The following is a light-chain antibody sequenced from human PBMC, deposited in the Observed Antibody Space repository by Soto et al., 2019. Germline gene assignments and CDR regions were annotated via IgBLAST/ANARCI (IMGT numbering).Light chain of an antibody. CDR1: NVGSRS. J-gene: IGLJ2*01. CDR2: YDS. V-gene: IGLV3-21*01. CDR3: QVWEATGDQVV. Sequence: SYELTQPPSVSVAPGETARLSCGGNNVGSRSVHWYQQKPGQAPFLVIYYDSDRPSGIPERFSGSNSGNKATLIISRVEAGDAADYYCQVWEATGDQVVFGGGTKLTVL.